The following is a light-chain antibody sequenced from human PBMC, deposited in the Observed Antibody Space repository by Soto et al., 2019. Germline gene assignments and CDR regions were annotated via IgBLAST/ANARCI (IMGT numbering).Light chain of an antibody. Sequence: EIVLTQSPGTLSLSPGERATLSCRASQSVRSSYLAWYQQKPGQAPRLLIYGASSRATGIPDRFSGSGSGTDFTLTISRLEPEDFAVYYCQQYGDSSRFGPGTKVDIK. CDR3: QQYGDSSR. CDR2: GAS. J-gene: IGKJ3*01. V-gene: IGKV3-20*01. CDR1: QSVRSSY.